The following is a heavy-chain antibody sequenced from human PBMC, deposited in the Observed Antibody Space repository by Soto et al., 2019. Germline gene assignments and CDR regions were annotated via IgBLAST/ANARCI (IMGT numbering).Heavy chain of an antibody. CDR2: ISASGGST. J-gene: IGHJ4*02. CDR3: AKGSRPGEFDY. D-gene: IGHD3-16*01. Sequence: PGGSLRLSCAASGFTFSSYGMNWVRQAPGKGLEWVSVISASGGSTYYADSVKGRFTVSRDNSRNTLYLQMNSLRAEDTAVYYCAKGSRPGEFDYWGQGTLVTVSS. V-gene: IGHV3-23*01. CDR1: GFTFSSYG.